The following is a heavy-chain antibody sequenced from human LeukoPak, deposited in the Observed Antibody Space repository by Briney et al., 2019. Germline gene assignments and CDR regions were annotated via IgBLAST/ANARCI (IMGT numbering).Heavy chain of an antibody. J-gene: IGHJ3*02. D-gene: IGHD7-27*01. CDR3: ARDDKELGAFDI. Sequence: GGSLRLSCAASGFTFSSYEMNWVRQAPGKGLEWVSYISSSGSTIYYADSVKGRFTISRDNAKNSLYLQMNSLRAEDTAVYYCARDDKELGAFDIWGQGTMVTVSS. CDR2: ISSSGSTI. V-gene: IGHV3-48*03. CDR1: GFTFSSYE.